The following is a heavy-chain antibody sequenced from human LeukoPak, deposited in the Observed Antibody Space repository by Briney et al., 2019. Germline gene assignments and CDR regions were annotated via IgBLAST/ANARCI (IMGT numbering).Heavy chain of an antibody. CDR1: GFTFSSYA. CDR3: ARGRWLVPDY. V-gene: IGHV3-30*04. CDR2: ISYDGSNK. J-gene: IGHJ4*02. D-gene: IGHD6-19*01. Sequence: PGGSLRLSCAASGFTFSSYAMHWVRQAPGKGLEWVAVISYDGSNKYYADSVKGRFTISRDNSKNTPYLQMNSLRAEDTAVYYCARGRWLVPDYWGQGTLVTVSS.